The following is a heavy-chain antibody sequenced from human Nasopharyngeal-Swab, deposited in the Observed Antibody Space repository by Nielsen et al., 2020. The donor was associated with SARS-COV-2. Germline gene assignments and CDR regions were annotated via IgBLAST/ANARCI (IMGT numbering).Heavy chain of an antibody. CDR3: ARLAAAGTEKNYYYYYGMDV. CDR1: GYTFTSYY. CDR2: INPSGGST. J-gene: IGHJ6*02. V-gene: IGHV1-46*01. Sequence: ASVKVFCKASGYTFTSYYMHWVRQAPGQGLEWMGIINPSGGSTSYAQKFQGRVTMTRDTSTSTVYMELSSLRSEDTAVYYCARLAAAGTEKNYYYYYGMDVWGQGTTVTVSS. D-gene: IGHD6-13*01.